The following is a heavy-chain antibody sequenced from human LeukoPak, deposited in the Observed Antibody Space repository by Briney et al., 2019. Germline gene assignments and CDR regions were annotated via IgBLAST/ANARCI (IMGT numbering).Heavy chain of an antibody. V-gene: IGHV1-3*03. CDR2: INAGNGNT. CDR1: GYTFTSYA. D-gene: IGHD5-24*01. CDR3: ATDHSMANTAWWFDP. Sequence: GASVKVSCKASGYTFTSYAMHWVRQAPGQRLEWMGWINAGNGNTKYSQEFQGRITMSRDTSTSTVYMELSSLRSEDTAFYYCATDHSMANTAWWFDPWGQGTLVTVSS. J-gene: IGHJ5*02.